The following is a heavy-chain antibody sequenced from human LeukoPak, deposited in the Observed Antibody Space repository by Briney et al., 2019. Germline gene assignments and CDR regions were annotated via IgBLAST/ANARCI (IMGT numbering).Heavy chain of an antibody. Sequence: GRSLRLSCAASRFTFNSYSMRWVRQVPGKGLDWVALIWVDGSNKYYADSVKGRLTISRDISKNTLYLQMNSLRAEDTALYYCARAGSGWYEIDSWGQGNLVTVSS. CDR2: IWVDGSNK. J-gene: IGHJ4*02. CDR1: RFTFNSYS. D-gene: IGHD6-19*01. CDR3: ARAGSGWYEIDS. V-gene: IGHV3-33*01.